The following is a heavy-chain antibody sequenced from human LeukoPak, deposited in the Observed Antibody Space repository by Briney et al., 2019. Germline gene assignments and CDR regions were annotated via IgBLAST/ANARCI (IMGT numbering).Heavy chain of an antibody. Sequence: SETLSLTRAVYGGSFNAYYWSWIRQPPGKGLEWIGEINHSGGTNYNPSLKSRVTMLVDTSMNQFSLKLISVTAADTAVYYCATERRYSSGRWDYYFDNWGQGTLVTVSS. D-gene: IGHD6-19*01. CDR2: INHSGGT. CDR1: GGSFNAYY. J-gene: IGHJ4*02. CDR3: ATERRYSSGRWDYYFDN. V-gene: IGHV4-34*01.